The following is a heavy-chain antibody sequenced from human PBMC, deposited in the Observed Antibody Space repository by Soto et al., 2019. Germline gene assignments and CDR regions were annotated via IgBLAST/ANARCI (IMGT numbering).Heavy chain of an antibody. Sequence: ASVKVSCKASGYTFTNYGVSWVRQAPGQGLEWMGWISAYTGNTNYVQKLQGRLTMTTDTSTSTAYMELRSLTSDDTAMYYCARDVIQLSSTWYVVFDVCGKGTMVTVSS. V-gene: IGHV1-18*01. J-gene: IGHJ3*01. CDR1: GYTFTNYG. CDR2: ISAYTGNT. CDR3: ARDVIQLSSTWYVVFDV. D-gene: IGHD6-13*01.